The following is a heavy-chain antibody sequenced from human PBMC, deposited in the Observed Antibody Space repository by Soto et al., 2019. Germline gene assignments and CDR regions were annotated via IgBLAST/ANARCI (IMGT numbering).Heavy chain of an antibody. CDR2: INHSGST. V-gene: IGHV4-34*01. CDR1: GGSFSGYY. J-gene: IGHJ3*02. Sequence: SETLSLTCAVYGGSFSGYYWSWIRQPPGKGLEWIGEINHSGSTNYNPSLKSRVTISVDTSKNQFSLKLSSVTAADTAVYYCARGPLLLRYFVWLLCPAAFDIWGQGTMVTVSS. D-gene: IGHD3-9*01. CDR3: ARGPLLLRYFVWLLCPAAFDI.